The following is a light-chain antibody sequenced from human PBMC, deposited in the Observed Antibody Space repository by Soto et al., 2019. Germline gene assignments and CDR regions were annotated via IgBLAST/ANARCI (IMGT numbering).Light chain of an antibody. Sequence: DIQMTQSPYTLSASVGDTINITCRASQSVSKWLAWYQQKPEKAPKLIIFKASILETGVQSRFSASGFGTEFTLTITSLQPEDFATYYCQHYNSYVYSFGRGTKVDI. CDR2: KAS. V-gene: IGKV1-5*03. J-gene: IGKJ2*03. CDR1: QSVSKW. CDR3: QHYNSYVYS.